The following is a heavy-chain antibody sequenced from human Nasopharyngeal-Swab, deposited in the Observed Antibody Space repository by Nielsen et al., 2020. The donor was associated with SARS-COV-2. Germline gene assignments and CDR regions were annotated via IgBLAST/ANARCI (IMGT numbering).Heavy chain of an antibody. D-gene: IGHD6-19*01. CDR2: ISCDGSNK. CDR3: AKSSGWYVGYFDY. V-gene: IGHV3-30*18. J-gene: IGHJ4*02. Sequence: WIRQPPGKGLEWVAVISCDGSNKYYADSVKGRFTISRDNSKNTLYLQMNSLRAEDTAVYYCAKSSGWYVGYFDYWGQGTLVTVSS.